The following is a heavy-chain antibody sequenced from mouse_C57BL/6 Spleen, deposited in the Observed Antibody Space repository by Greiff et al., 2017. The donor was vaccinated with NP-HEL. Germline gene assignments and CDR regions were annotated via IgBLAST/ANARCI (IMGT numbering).Heavy chain of an antibody. CDR2: ISSGSSTI. CDR3: ARDPYYYAMDY. V-gene: IGHV5-17*01. J-gene: IGHJ4*01. CDR1: GFTFSDYG. Sequence: EVQGVESGGGLVKPGGSLKLSCAASGFTFSDYGMHWVRQAPEKGLEWVGYISSGSSTIYYADTVKGRFTISRDNAKNTLFLQMTSLRSEYTAMYYCARDPYYYAMDYWGQGTSVTVSS.